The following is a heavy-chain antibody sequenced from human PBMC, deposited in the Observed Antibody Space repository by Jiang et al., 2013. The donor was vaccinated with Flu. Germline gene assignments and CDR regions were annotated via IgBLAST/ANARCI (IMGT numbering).Heavy chain of an antibody. Sequence: GPGLVRPSETLSLNCAVSGDSISRDSYYWAWIRQPPGRGLEWIGSIYFTGMTFYKPSLKSRLTISIDTSKNQFTLHLSSVTAADTAVYYCARWAGWESMAYWGQGTLVTVSS. J-gene: IGHJ4*02. CDR3: ARWAGWESMAY. V-gene: IGHV4-39*01. D-gene: IGHD1-26*01. CDR1: GDSISRDSYY. CDR2: IYFTGMT.